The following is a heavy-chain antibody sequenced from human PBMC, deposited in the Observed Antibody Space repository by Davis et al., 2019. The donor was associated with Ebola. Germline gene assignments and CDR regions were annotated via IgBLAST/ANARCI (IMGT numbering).Heavy chain of an antibody. V-gene: IGHV3-23*01. D-gene: IGHD3-10*01. CDR1: AFTFSSYG. Sequence: GRSLRLSCAASAFTFSSYGMSWVRQAPGKGLEWVLTISSAGGSTYYADSVKGRFTISRDNSKNTLFLQMNNLSADDTAVYSCAKGSSGITYTLTQRYFDYWGQGALVTVSS. J-gene: IGHJ4*02. CDR3: AKGSSGITYTLTQRYFDY. CDR2: ISSAGGST.